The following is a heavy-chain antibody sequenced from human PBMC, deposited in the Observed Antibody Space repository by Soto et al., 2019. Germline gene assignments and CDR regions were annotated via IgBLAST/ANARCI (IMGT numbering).Heavy chain of an antibody. J-gene: IGHJ5*02. CDR2: IIPIFGTA. CDR1: GGTFSSYA. V-gene: IGHV1-69*13. D-gene: IGHD3-22*01. Sequence: SVKVSCKASGGTFSSYAISWVRQAPGQGLEWMGGIIPIFGTANYAQKFQGRVTITADESTSTAYMELSSLRSEDTAVYYCARGSDYDSSGYYYSWFDPWDQGALVTVSS. CDR3: ARGSDYDSSGYYYSWFDP.